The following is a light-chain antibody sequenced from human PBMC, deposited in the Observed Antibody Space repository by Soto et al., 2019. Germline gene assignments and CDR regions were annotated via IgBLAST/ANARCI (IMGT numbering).Light chain of an antibody. Sequence: EIVLTQSPGTLSLSTGDRATLSCRASQSVSSSYLAWYQQKPGQAPRLLIYGASSRATGIPDRFSGSGSGTDFTLTINRLEREDFAVYYCQQYGSSPNTFGQGTKVEIE. J-gene: IGKJ2*01. CDR3: QQYGSSPNT. V-gene: IGKV3-20*01. CDR2: GAS. CDR1: QSVSSSY.